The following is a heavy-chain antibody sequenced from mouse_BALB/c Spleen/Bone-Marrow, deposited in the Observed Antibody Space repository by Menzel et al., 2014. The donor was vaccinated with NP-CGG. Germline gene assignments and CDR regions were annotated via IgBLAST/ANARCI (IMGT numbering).Heavy chain of an antibody. CDR2: IPPGNGNR. CDR1: GCNIKDAY. J-gene: IGHJ3*01. Sequence: EVQLQQSGVEFVKPVASVKLSCTASGCNIKDAYMHCMKQWPEHGLEWIGRIPPGNGNRQDDTKFQGKATTTADTSSNPAFFHLINLTSEDTAVYYCVKSPGELNYWGQGTLVTVSA. V-gene: IGHV14-3*02. CDR3: VKSPGELNY.